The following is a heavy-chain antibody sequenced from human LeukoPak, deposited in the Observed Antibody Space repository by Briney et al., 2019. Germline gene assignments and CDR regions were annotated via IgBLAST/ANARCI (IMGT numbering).Heavy chain of an antibody. D-gene: IGHD3-10*01. V-gene: IGHV3-30*18. J-gene: IGHJ4*02. CDR2: ISYDGSNK. Sequence: RGSLRLSCAASGFTFSSYGMHWVRQAPGKGLEWVAVISYDGSNKYYADSVKGRFTISRDNSKNTLYLQMNSLRAEDTAVYYCAKQIRGGLGNYYFDYWGQGTLVTVSS. CDR1: GFTFSSYG. CDR3: AKQIRGGLGNYYFDY.